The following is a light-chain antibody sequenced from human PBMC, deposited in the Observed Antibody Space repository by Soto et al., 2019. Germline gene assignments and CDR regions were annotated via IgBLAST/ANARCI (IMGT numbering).Light chain of an antibody. J-gene: IGKJ1*01. V-gene: IGKV1-39*01. CDR2: AAS. CDR3: QQSYSTPRT. CDR1: QSISNY. Sequence: DIQMTQSPSSLSASVGDRVTITCRASQSISNYLNWYQQKPGKAPKLLMFAASSLQSGVPSRFSGCGSGKDFTLTISSLQPEDFATYYCQQSYSTPRTFGQGTKVEIK.